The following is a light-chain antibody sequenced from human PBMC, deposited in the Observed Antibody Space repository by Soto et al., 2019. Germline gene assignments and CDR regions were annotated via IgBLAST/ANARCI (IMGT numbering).Light chain of an antibody. CDR2: DAS. CDR1: QNITTY. Sequence: DIQMTQSPSSLSASVRDRVTITCQASQNITTYLNWYQQKPGKAPQLLIYDASHLQTGVPSRFSGSGSGTHSTFTISSLQPGDVATYYCQQYDDYPPLTFGGGTKVEIK. J-gene: IGKJ4*01. V-gene: IGKV1-33*01. CDR3: QQYDDYPPLT.